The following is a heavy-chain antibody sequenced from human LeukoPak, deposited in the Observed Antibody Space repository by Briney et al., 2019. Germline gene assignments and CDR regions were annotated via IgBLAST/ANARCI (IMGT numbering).Heavy chain of an antibody. Sequence: GASVXXXCXXXGYTLTEXSXHWVRXXPXKXXXXMGGFDPEDGETIYAQRFQGRVTMTEDESTSTAYMELSSLRSEDTAVYYCARRVAGGVDYWGQGTLVTVSS. V-gene: IGHV1-24*01. D-gene: IGHD3-3*01. CDR1: GYTLTEXS. CDR2: FDPEDGET. CDR3: ARRVAGGVDY. J-gene: IGHJ4*02.